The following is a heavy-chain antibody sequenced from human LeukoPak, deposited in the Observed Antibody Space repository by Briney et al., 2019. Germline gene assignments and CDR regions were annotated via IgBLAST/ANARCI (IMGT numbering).Heavy chain of an antibody. CDR1: GFSFSRYW. J-gene: IGHJ3*02. Sequence: QAGGSLRLSCAASGFSFSRYWMSWVRQVPRKGLEWVANIKQDGSEKYYVDSVKGRFTISRDNAKNSLYLQMNSLRVEDTAVYYCARGWASSRRKAFDIWGQGTMVTVSS. CDR2: IKQDGSEK. V-gene: IGHV3-7*03. CDR3: ARGWASSRRKAFDI. D-gene: IGHD3-16*01.